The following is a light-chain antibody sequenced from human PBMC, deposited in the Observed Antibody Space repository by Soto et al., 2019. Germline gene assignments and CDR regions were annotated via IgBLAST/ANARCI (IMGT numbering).Light chain of an antibody. CDR1: QSISSY. J-gene: IGKJ5*01. CDR2: AAS. CDR3: QQSYSAPST. Sequence: DIQMTQSPSSLSASVGDRVTITCRASQSISSYLNWYQQKPGKAPKLLIYAASSLQSGVPSRFSGSGSGTDFTLTISSLQPEDFATYYSQQSYSAPSTFGQGPRLEIK. V-gene: IGKV1-39*01.